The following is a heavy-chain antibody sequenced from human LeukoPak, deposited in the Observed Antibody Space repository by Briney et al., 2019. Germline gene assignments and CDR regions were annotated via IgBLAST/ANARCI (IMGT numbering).Heavy chain of an antibody. CDR3: VAWGSLVV. D-gene: IGHD3-16*01. CDR1: GFTVDNYW. Sequence: GGSLRLSCVASGFTVDNYWMSWVRQAPGKGLDWVAHIKEDGTRKYYVDSVRGRFTISRDNAKNSLFLQMNSLRVEDTAVFYCVAWGSLVVWGQGTLVTVSS. J-gene: IGHJ4*02. CDR2: IKEDGTRK. V-gene: IGHV3-7*01.